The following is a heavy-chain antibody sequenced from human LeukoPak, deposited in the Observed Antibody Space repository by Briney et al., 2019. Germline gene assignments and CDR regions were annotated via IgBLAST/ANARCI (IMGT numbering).Heavy chain of an antibody. CDR2: ISGSGDMT. V-gene: IGHV3-23*01. CDR3: ARDRVVGVTKFDY. Sequence: GGSLRLSCAASGFTFSSYSMNWVRQAPGKGLEWVSAISGSGDMTYYADSVEGRFTISRDNSKKTLYLQMNSLRAEDTATYYCARDRVVGVTKFDYWGQGTLVTVSS. J-gene: IGHJ4*02. CDR1: GFTFSSYS. D-gene: IGHD1-26*01.